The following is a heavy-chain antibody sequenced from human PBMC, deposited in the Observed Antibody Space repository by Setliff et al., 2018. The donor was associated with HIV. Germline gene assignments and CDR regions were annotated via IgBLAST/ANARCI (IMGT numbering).Heavy chain of an antibody. D-gene: IGHD1-1*01. CDR3: AIFVGTYNWFDS. V-gene: IGHV4-4*08. J-gene: IGHJ5*01. Sequence: PSETLSLTCTVPGGSISDHYWSWIRPPPGKPLELIVYIYTSGSTNYNPSLRSRVHISVDTSKNQFSLNLNSVIAADTAIYYCAIFVGTYNWFDSCGQGTLVTVSS. CDR2: IYTSGST. CDR1: GGSISDHY.